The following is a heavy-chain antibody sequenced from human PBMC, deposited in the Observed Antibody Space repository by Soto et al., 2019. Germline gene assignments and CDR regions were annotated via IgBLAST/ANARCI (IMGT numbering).Heavy chain of an antibody. Sequence: SETLSLTCTVSGGSISSGGYYWSWIRQHPGKGLEWIGYIYYSGSTYYNPSLKSRVTISVDTSKNQFSLKLSSVTAADTAVYYCARLRYCSSTSCHSGNYYYGMDVWGQGTTVTVS. D-gene: IGHD2-2*01. CDR3: ARLRYCSSTSCHSGNYYYGMDV. CDR2: IYYSGST. CDR1: GGSISSGGYY. J-gene: IGHJ6*02. V-gene: IGHV4-31*03.